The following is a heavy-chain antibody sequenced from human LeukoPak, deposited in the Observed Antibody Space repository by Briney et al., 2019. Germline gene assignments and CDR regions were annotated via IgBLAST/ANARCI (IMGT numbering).Heavy chain of an antibody. D-gene: IGHD5-24*01. J-gene: IGHJ5*02. CDR1: GYTFTSSD. Sequence: ASVKVSCKASGYTFTSSDINWVRQATGQGLEWMGGMNPNSGNTGYAQKFQGRVTMSRDTSTSTVYMELSSLRSEDTAFYYCATDHSMANTAWWFDPWGQGTLVTVSS. V-gene: IGHV1-8*01. CDR2: MNPNSGNT. CDR3: ATDHSMANTAWWFDP.